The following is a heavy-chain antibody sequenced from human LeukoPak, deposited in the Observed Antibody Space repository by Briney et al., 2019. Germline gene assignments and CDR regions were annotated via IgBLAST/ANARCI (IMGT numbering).Heavy chain of an antibody. CDR3: ARGLARSDVGRWS. Sequence: GGSLRLSCAVSGFTFNNYAMSWVRQTPGKGLEWVSSISNFGGETYYADSVNGRFTISRDNSKNTLYVQMNNLRAEDTAIYYCARGLARSDVGRWSWGQGTLVTVSS. D-gene: IGHD2-15*01. CDR2: ISNFGGET. J-gene: IGHJ5*02. CDR1: GFTFNNYA. V-gene: IGHV3-23*01.